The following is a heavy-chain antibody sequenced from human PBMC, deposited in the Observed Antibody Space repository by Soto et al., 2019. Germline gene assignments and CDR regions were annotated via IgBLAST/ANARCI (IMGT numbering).Heavy chain of an antibody. CDR1: GDSVSSNSAA. J-gene: IGHJ6*03. Sequence: SQTLSLTCAISGDSVSSNSAAWNWIRLSPSRGLEWLARTYYRSRWYNDYAVSVRSRITVTPATPKNQSSLQLTSVTPEDTAVYYCAGTTSHQWYYMDVWGKGTTVTAP. CDR2: TYYRSRWYN. CDR3: AGTTSHQWYYMDV. V-gene: IGHV6-1*01. D-gene: IGHD1-7*01.